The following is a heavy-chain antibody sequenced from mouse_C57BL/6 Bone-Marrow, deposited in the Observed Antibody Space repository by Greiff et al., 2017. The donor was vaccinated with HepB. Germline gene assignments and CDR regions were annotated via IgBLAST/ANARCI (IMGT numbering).Heavy chain of an antibody. J-gene: IGHJ1*03. Sequence: QLQQPGAELVKPGASVKLSCKASGYTFTSYWMHWVKQRPGQGLEWIGMIHPNSGSTNYNEKFKSKATLTVDKSSSTAYMQLSSLTSEDSSVYYCARPPSSIRYFDVWGTGTTVTVSS. V-gene: IGHV1-64*01. CDR1: GYTFTSYW. CDR3: ARPPSSIRYFDV. D-gene: IGHD2-4*01. CDR2: IHPNSGST.